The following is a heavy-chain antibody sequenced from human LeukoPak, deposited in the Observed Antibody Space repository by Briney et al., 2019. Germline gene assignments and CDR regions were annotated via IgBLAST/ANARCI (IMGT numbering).Heavy chain of an antibody. CDR1: GFSSSSYW. D-gene: IGHD3-22*01. Sequence: GGSLRLSCVASGFSSSSYWMAWVRQAPGKGLEWVANIKYDGSLKFYVDSVKGRFTISRDNAKNSLYLEMNSLRADDTAVYFCASSHDSSGNDWGQGTMVTVSS. J-gene: IGHJ4*02. CDR2: IKYDGSLK. CDR3: ASSHDSSGND. V-gene: IGHV3-7*01.